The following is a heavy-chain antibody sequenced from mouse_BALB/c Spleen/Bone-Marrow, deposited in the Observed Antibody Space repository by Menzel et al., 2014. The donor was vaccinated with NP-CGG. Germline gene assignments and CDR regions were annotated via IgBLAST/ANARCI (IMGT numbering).Heavy chain of an antibody. Sequence: QVQLQQSGAELVRPGSSVKISCKASGYAFSSYWMNWVKQRPGQGLEWIGQIYPGDGDTNYNGNFKDKATLTVDRSSSTAFMQLCSLTSEDSAVYFCARWYRDPHFAMDYWGPGTSVTVSS. V-gene: IGHV1-80*01. D-gene: IGHD2-14*01. CDR3: ARWYRDPHFAMDY. CDR2: IYPGDGDT. CDR1: GYAFSSYW. J-gene: IGHJ4*01.